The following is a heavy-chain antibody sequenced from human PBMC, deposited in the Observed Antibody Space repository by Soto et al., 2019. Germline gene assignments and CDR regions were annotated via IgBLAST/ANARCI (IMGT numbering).Heavy chain of an antibody. CDR3: ARSPRSSPYFDY. V-gene: IGHV5-51*01. Sequence: VESLKISCQCSGYTFSNFWIAWVRQLPGKGLEYMGIIYPGDSETRYSPSFHGKVTISADRSIGTAYLQWSSLEASDSAFYFCARSPRSSPYFDYWGQGALVTVSS. J-gene: IGHJ4*02. CDR2: IYPGDSET. CDR1: GYTFSNFW. D-gene: IGHD6-13*01.